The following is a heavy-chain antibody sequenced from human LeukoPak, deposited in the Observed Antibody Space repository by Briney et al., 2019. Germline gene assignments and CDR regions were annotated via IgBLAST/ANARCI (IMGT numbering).Heavy chain of an antibody. J-gene: IGHJ5*02. V-gene: IGHV4-59*08. CDR1: GSSISNYY. CDR2: IYYSGNT. Sequence: SETLSLTCTVSGSSISNYYWSWIRQPPGKGLEWIGYIYYSGNTNYNPSLKSRVTISVDTSKNQFSLKLSSVTAADTAVYYCARHTDNWFEPWGQGTLVTVSS. CDR3: ARHTDNWFEP.